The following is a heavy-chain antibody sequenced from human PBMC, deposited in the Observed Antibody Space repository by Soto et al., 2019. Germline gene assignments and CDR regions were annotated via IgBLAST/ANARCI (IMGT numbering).Heavy chain of an antibody. V-gene: IGHV3-33*01. D-gene: IGHD3-9*01. CDR1: GFTFSSYG. CDR2: IWYDGSNK. CDR3: ARDLRYFDWLLERYYYYYGMDV. J-gene: IGHJ6*02. Sequence: GGSLRLSCAASGFTFSSYGMHWVRQAPGKGLEWVAVIWYDGSNKYYADSVKGRFTISRDNSKNTLYLQMNSLRAEDTAVYYCARDLRYFDWLLERYYYYYGMDVWGQGTTVTVSS.